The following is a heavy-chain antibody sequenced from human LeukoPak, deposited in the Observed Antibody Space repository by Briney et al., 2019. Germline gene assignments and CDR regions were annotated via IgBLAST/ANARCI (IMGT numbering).Heavy chain of an antibody. D-gene: IGHD6-6*01. J-gene: IGHJ6*03. CDR1: GGSISSSSYY. V-gene: IGHV4-39*01. Sequence: SETLSLTCTVSGGSISSSSYYWGWIRQPPGKGQEWIGSIYYSGSTYYNPSLKSRVTISVDTSKNQFSLKLSSVTAADTAVYYCAGPYSSSIYMDVWGKGTTVTVSS. CDR2: IYYSGST. CDR3: AGPYSSSIYMDV.